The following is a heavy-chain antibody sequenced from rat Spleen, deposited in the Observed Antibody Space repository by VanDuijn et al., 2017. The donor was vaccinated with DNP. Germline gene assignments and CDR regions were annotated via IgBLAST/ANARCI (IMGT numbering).Heavy chain of an antibody. Sequence: QVQLKESGPGMVQPSQTLSLTCTVSGFSLTDYSVHWVRQPPGKVLEWIAAISRGGSTYYNSALKSRLSISRDTSKSQVFLKMNSLQTEDTAIYYCTRGAMMVVMDAWGQGTSVTVSS. V-gene: IGHV2-19*01. CDR3: TRGAMMVVMDA. D-gene: IGHD1-12*02. CDR2: ISRGGST. CDR1: GFSLTDYS. J-gene: IGHJ4*01.